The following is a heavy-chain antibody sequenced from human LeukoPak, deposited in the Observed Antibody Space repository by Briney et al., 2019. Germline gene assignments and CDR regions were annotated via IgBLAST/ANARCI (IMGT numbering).Heavy chain of an antibody. D-gene: IGHD1-14*01. J-gene: IGHJ4*02. CDR3: ADYRKPQGLDY. V-gene: IGHV3-23*01. CDR1: EFPFSVYA. Sequence: GGSLRLSCEVSEFPFSVYAVAWVRQAPGQGLEWVSAIDASGSDTYYTDSVKGRFTISRVNSKNTVYLQMNSLRVEDTAVYYCADYRKPQGLDYWGQGTLVTVSS. CDR2: IDASGSDT.